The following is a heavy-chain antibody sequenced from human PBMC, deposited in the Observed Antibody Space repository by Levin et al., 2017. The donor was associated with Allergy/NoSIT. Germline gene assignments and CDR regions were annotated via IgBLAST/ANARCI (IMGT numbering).Heavy chain of an antibody. CDR1: GYTFSNNW. D-gene: IGHD5-18*01. CDR3: ARTRRGYSYGLEPVDH. Sequence: GGSLRLSCQASGYTFSNNWIVWVRQMPGKGLEWMGVIFPGDSDTRYSPSFEAQVTFSADKSINTAYMQWSSLKASDTAIYYCARTRRGYSYGLEPVDHGGQGTLVTVSS. V-gene: IGHV5-51*01. J-gene: IGHJ4*02. CDR2: IFPGDSDT.